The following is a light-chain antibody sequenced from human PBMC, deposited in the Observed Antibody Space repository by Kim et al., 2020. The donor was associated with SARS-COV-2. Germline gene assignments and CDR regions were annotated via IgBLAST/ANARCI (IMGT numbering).Light chain of an antibody. Sequence: SEAVGDRVTITCRATESIGDWLAWYQQKPGKPPNLLIYKASNLESGVPSRFSGSGSGTEFTLTINSLQPEDFATYYRQQYHSHSYAFGQGTKLEI. CDR2: KAS. CDR3: QQYHSHSYA. CDR1: ESIGDW. J-gene: IGKJ2*01. V-gene: IGKV1-5*03.